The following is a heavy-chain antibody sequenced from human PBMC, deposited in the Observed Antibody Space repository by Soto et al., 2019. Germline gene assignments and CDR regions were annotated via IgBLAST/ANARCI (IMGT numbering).Heavy chain of an antibody. J-gene: IGHJ5*02. Sequence: GASVKVSCKASGYTFTSYGIHWVRQAPGQRLEWMGWINAANGDTKYSPKFQGRVTITRDTSASTAYMELSSLRSEDTAVYYCVRRNVSATGIDWFEPWGQGTLVTVSS. V-gene: IGHV1-3*01. CDR3: VRRNVSATGIDWFEP. CDR1: GYTFTSYG. D-gene: IGHD6-13*01. CDR2: INAANGDT.